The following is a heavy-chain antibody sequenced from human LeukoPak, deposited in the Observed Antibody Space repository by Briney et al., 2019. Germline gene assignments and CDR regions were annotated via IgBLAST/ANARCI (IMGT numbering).Heavy chain of an antibody. CDR2: INPNSGGT. CDR1: GYTFTGYY. J-gene: IGHJ4*02. V-gene: IGHV1-2*02. D-gene: IGHD3-10*01. Sequence: ASVKVSCKASGYTFTGYYMHWVRQAPGQGLEWMGWINPNSGGTNYAQKFQGRVTMTRDTSISTAYMELSRLRSDDTAVYYCARDTYYYGSAPFDYWGQGTLVTVSP. CDR3: ARDTYYYGSAPFDY.